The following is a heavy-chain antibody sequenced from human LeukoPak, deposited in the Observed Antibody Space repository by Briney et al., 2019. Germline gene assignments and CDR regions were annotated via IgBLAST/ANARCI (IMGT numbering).Heavy chain of an antibody. CDR2: IYYSGST. CDR1: GGSISSYY. CDR3: ARQGYCSSTSCYGGPNWFDP. D-gene: IGHD2-2*01. J-gene: IGHJ5*02. V-gene: IGHV4-59*08. Sequence: SETLSLTCTVSGGSISSYYWSWIRQPPGKGLEWIGYIYYSGSTNYNPSLKSRVTISVDTSKNQFSLKLSSVTAADTAVYYYARQGYCSSTSCYGGPNWFDPWGQGTLVTVSS.